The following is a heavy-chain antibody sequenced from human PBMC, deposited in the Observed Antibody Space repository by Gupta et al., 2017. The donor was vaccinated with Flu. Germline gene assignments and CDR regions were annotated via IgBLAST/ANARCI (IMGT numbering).Heavy chain of an antibody. J-gene: IGHJ6*02. CDR1: GFTFSSYS. V-gene: IGHV3-48*02. CDR2: ISSSSSTI. Sequence: EVQLVESGGGLVQPGGSLRLSCAASGFTFSSYSMNWVRQAPGKGLEWVSYISSSSSTIYYADSVKGRFTISRDNAKNSLYLQMNSLRDEDTAVYYCARDILVINNYYYYGMDVWGQGTTVTVSS. CDR3: ARDILVINNYYYYGMDV. D-gene: IGHD3-22*01.